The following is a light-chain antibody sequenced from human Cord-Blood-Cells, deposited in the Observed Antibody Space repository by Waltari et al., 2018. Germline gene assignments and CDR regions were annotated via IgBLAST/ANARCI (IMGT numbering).Light chain of an antibody. J-gene: IGLJ2*01. CDR1: SSDVGGYNY. Sequence: QSALTQPRSVSGSPGQSVTISCTGTSSDVGGYNYVSWYQQPPGKAPPRMIYDVSKRPSGVPDRCSGSKSGNTASLTISGLQADDEADYYCCSYAGSYTLVFGGGTKLTVL. CDR2: DVS. CDR3: CSYAGSYTLV. V-gene: IGLV2-11*01.